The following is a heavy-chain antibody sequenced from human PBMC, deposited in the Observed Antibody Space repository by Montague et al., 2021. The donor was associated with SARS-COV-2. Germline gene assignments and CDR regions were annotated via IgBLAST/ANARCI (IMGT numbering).Heavy chain of an antibody. V-gene: IGHV6-1*01. CDR2: TYYRSKWYS. Sequence: CAISGDSVSSNSVAWSWIMQSPSRGPEWLGKTYYRSKWYSDYAPSVRGRLTVNPDASKNEFSLELNYVTPEDTAVYYCVRYRGWFYFDFWGQGTLVTVSS. CDR1: GDSVSSNSVA. D-gene: IGHD6-19*01. CDR3: VRYRGWFYFDF. J-gene: IGHJ4*02.